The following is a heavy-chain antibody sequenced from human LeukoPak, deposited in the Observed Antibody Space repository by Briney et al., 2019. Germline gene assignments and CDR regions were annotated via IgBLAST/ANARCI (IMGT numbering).Heavy chain of an antibody. CDR3: AKDLMTTVTSFDY. J-gene: IGHJ4*02. CDR1: GFTFSSYA. CDR2: ISGSGGST. V-gene: IGHV3-23*01. Sequence: GGSLRLSCAASGFTFSSYAMSWVRQAPGEGLEWVSAISGSGGSTYYADSVKGRFTISRDNSKNTLYLKMNSLRAEYTAVYYCAKDLMTTVTSFDYWGQGTLVTVSS. D-gene: IGHD4-11*01.